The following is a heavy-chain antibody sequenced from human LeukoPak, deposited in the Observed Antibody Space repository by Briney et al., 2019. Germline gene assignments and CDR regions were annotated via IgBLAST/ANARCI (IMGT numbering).Heavy chain of an antibody. CDR1: GFTFSSYW. Sequence: GGSLRLSCAASGFTFSSYWMSWVRQAPGKGLEWVANIKQDGSEKYYVDSVKGRFTISRDNAKNSLYLQMNSLRAEDTAVYYCARDRDYVWGSYRYSPLFDYWGQGTLLTVSS. J-gene: IGHJ4*02. D-gene: IGHD3-16*02. CDR3: ARDRDYVWGSYRYSPLFDY. CDR2: IKQDGSEK. V-gene: IGHV3-7*01.